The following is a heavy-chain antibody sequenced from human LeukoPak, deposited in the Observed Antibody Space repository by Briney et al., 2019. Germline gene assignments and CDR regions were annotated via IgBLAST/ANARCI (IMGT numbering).Heavy chain of an antibody. D-gene: IGHD2-21*02. J-gene: IGHJ4*02. Sequence: ASVKVSCKASGYMFTGQFIHWVRQAPGQGLEWMGWINPDSGGTSYAQSFQGRVTMTRDTSTTTTYMELSSLTSDDTALYYCSRLAGCGGDCYSEGDYWGQGTLVIVSS. CDR3: SRLAGCGGDCYSEGDY. CDR2: INPDSGGT. CDR1: GYMFTGQF. V-gene: IGHV1-2*02.